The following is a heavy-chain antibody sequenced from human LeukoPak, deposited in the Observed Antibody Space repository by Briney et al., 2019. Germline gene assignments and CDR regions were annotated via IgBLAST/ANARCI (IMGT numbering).Heavy chain of an antibody. V-gene: IGHV1-18*01. CDR3: ARGAHRYQLPRTFDP. CDR2: ISAYNGNT. D-gene: IGHD2-2*01. Sequence: ASVKVSCKASGYTFTSYGISWVRQAPGQGLEWMGWISAYNGNTNYAQKLQGRVTMTTDTSTSTAYMGLRSLRSDDTAVYYCARGAHRYQLPRTFDPWGQGTLVTVSS. CDR1: GYTFTSYG. J-gene: IGHJ5*02.